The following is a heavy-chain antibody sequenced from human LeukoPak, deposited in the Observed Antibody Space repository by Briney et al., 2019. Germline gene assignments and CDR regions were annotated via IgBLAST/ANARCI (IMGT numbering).Heavy chain of an antibody. J-gene: IGHJ4*02. CDR3: ARGRADPYSFDS. D-gene: IGHD2-21*01. CDR1: GGYITTYY. V-gene: IGHV4-59*12. Sequence: PSETLSLTCTVSGGYITTYYWSWIRQPPGKGLEWIGYIYYSGSTNYSPSLKSRVTMSVDKSKNQFSLNLSSVTAADTAVYYCARGRADPYSFDSWGQGTLVTVSS. CDR2: IYYSGST.